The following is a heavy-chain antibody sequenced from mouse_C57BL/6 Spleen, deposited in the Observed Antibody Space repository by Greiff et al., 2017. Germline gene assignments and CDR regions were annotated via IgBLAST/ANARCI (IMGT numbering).Heavy chain of an antibody. D-gene: IGHD2-3*01. CDR3: TRSDGYYPYYFDC. Sequence: EVQLQESGTVLARPGASVKMSCKTSGYTFTSYWMHWVNQRPGQGLEWIGAIYPGNSDTSYNQKFKGKAKLTAVTSASTAYMELSSLTNEDSAVYYCTRSDGYYPYYFDCWGQGTTLTVSS. CDR1: GYTFTSYW. J-gene: IGHJ2*01. CDR2: IYPGNSDT. V-gene: IGHV1-5*01.